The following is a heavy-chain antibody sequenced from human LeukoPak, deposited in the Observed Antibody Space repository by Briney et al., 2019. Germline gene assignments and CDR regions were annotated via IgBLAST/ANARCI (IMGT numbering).Heavy chain of an antibody. CDR3: AGGSGWYSDC. Sequence: GGSLRLSCAASGFTFDDYGMSWVRQAPGKGLEWVSGINWNGGSTGYADSVKGRFTISRDNTKNSLYLQMNSLRAEDSAVYYCAGGSGWYSDCWGQGTLVTVSS. V-gene: IGHV3-20*04. J-gene: IGHJ4*02. CDR1: GFTFDDYG. CDR2: INWNGGST. D-gene: IGHD6-19*01.